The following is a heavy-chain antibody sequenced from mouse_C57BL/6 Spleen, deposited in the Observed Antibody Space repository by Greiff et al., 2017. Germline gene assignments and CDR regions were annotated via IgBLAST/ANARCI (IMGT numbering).Heavy chain of an antibody. CDR1: GFTFSSYG. Sequence: EVQLVESGGDLVKPGGSLKLSCAASGFTFSSYGMSWVRQTPDKRLEWVATISSGGSYTYYPDSVKGRFTISRDNAKNTLYLQMSSLKSEDTAMYYCARGPYDYYAMDYWGQGTSGTVSS. D-gene: IGHD6-5*01. CDR3: ARGPYDYYAMDY. J-gene: IGHJ4*01. V-gene: IGHV5-6*01. CDR2: ISSGGSYT.